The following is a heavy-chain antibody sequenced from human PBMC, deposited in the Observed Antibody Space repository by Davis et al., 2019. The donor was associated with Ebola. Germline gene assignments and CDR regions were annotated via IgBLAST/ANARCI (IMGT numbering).Heavy chain of an antibody. CDR2: IYYSGST. V-gene: IGHV4-59*12. CDR1: GGSISSYY. Sequence: MPSETLSLTCTVSGGSISSYYWSWIRQPPGKGLEWIGYIYYSGSTNYNPSLKSRVTISVDTSKNQFSLKLSSVTAADTAVYYCARLPTADYWGQGTLVTVSS. D-gene: IGHD4-17*01. CDR3: ARLPTADY. J-gene: IGHJ4*02.